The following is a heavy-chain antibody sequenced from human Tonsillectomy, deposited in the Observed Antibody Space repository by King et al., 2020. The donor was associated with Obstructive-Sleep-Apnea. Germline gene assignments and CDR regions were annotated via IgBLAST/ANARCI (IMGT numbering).Heavy chain of an antibody. CDR2: ISYSGST. CDR1: GDSISSYF. CDR3: ARSESGWYFDL. J-gene: IGHJ2*01. V-gene: IGHV4-59*08. Sequence: VQLQESGPGLVKPSETLSLTCTVSGDSISSYFWSWVRQPPGQGLEWVGYISYSGSTNYNPSLKSRVTISVDTSKNPFSLTLSSVTAADTAVYYCARSESGWYFDLWGRGTLVTVSS. D-gene: IGHD3-10*01.